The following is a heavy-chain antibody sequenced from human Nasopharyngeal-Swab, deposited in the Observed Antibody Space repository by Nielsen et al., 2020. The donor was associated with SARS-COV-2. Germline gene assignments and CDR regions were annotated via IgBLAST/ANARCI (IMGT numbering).Heavy chain of an antibody. CDR1: GGTFSSYA. CDR3: ARDIAAMVTGPS. J-gene: IGHJ5*02. CDR2: IIPIFGTA. Sequence: SVKVSCKASGGTFSSYAISWVRQAPGQGLEWMGGIIPIFGTANYAQKFQGRVTITADESTSTAYMELSSLRSEGTAVYYCARDIAAMVTGPSWGQGTLVTVSS. V-gene: IGHV1-69*13. D-gene: IGHD5-18*01.